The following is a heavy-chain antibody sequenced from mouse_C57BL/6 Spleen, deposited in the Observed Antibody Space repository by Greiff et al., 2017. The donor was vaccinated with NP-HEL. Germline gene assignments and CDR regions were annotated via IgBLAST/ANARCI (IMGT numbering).Heavy chain of an antibody. Sequence: VQRVESGGGLVKPGGSLKLSCAASGFTFSDYGMHWVRQAPEKGLEWVAYISSGSSTIYYADTVKGRFTISRDNAKNTLFLQMTSLRSEDTAMYYCARDYAYYAMDYWGQGTSVTVSS. V-gene: IGHV5-17*01. J-gene: IGHJ4*01. CDR3: ARDYAYYAMDY. CDR2: ISSGSSTI. D-gene: IGHD2-4*01. CDR1: GFTFSDYG.